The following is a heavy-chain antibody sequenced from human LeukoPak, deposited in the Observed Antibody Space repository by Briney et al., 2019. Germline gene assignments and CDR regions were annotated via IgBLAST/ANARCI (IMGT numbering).Heavy chain of an antibody. J-gene: IGHJ4*02. CDR2: ISYDGSNK. D-gene: IGHD3-22*01. CDR1: GFTFSSYA. Sequence: GGSLRLSGAASGFTFSSYAMHWVRQAPGKGLEWVAVISYDGSNKYYADSVKGRFTISRDNSKNTLYLQMNSLRAEDTAVYYCARDLHLTSGYYYDSSGFIDYWGQGTLVTVSS. V-gene: IGHV3-30-3*01. CDR3: ARDLHLTSGYYYDSSGFIDY.